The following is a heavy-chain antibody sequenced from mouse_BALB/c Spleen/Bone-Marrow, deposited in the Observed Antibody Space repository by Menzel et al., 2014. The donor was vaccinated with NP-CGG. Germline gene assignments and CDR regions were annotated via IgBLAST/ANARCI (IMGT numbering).Heavy chain of an antibody. J-gene: IGHJ2*01. Sequence: EVMLVESGGGLVQPGGSRKLSCAASGFTFSSFGMHWVRQAPEKGLEWVAYISSGSSTIYYADTVKGRFTISRDNPKNTLFLQMTSLRSEDTAMYYRARSYYGSSYYFGYWGQGTTLTVSS. CDR2: ISSGSSTI. D-gene: IGHD1-1*01. CDR3: ARSYYGSSYYFGY. V-gene: IGHV5-17*02. CDR1: GFTFSSFG.